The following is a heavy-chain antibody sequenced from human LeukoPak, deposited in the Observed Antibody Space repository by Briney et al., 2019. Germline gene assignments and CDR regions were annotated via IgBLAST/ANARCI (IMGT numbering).Heavy chain of an antibody. CDR3: AGGGAKWELNYF. CDR1: GFTFSSYS. D-gene: IGHD1-26*01. Sequence: GGSLRLSCAASGFTFSSYSMNWVRQAPGKGLEWVSSISSSSSYIYYADSVKGRFTISRDNAKNSLYLQMNSLRAEDTAVYYCAGGGAKWELNYFWGQGTLVTVSS. J-gene: IGHJ4*02. V-gene: IGHV3-21*01. CDR2: ISSSSSYI.